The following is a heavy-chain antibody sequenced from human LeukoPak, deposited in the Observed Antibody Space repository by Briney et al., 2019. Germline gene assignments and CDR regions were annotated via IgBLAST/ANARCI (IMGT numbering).Heavy chain of an antibody. CDR1: GYTFTGYY. CDR2: INPISGGT. Sequence: ASVKVSCKASGYTFTGYYMHWVRQAPGQGLQWMGWINPISGGTDYAKKFQGRVTMTRDTSISTAYMDLSILKSDDTAVYYCVRVAMAGNYWFDPWGQGTLITVSS. V-gene: IGHV1-2*02. D-gene: IGHD6-19*01. CDR3: VRVAMAGNYWFDP. J-gene: IGHJ5*02.